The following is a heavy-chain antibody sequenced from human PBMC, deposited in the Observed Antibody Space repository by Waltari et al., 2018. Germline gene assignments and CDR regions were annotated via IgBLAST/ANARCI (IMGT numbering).Heavy chain of an antibody. CDR2: INRSGST. Sequence: QVQLQQWGAGLLKPSETLSVTCEVFDDSFSKYYWVWILQSPGKGLEWIVEINRSGSTNYNPSLKGRVTISLDMSKKQVSLRVTSVTAADTAVYYCAREYSSFEPIFDYWGRGTLVTVSS. CDR3: AREYSSFEPIFDY. D-gene: IGHD5-12*01. CDR1: DDSFSKYY. V-gene: IGHV4-34*02. J-gene: IGHJ4*02.